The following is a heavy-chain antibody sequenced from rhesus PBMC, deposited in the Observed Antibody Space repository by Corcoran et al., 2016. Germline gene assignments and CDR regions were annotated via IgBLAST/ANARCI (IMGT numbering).Heavy chain of an antibody. CDR1: GFTFSIYW. Sequence: EVQLAESGGGLVQPGGSLRLSCAASGFTFSIYWMSWVRQAPGKGLEWVSDIFGSTTYYGDSVKGRFTVVRDNAKNSLYLQMNSLRAEDTAVYFCTRDRNYGTSYYFDFWGQGALVTVSS. CDR2: IFGSTT. V-gene: IGHV3-11*01. J-gene: IGHJ1*01. D-gene: IGHD4-29*01. CDR3: TRDRNYGTSYYFDF.